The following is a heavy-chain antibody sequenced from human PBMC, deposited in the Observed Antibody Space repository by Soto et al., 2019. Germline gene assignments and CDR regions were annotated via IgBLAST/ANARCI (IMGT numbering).Heavy chain of an antibody. CDR2: INHSGST. D-gene: IGHD2-15*01. J-gene: IGHJ4*02. V-gene: IGHV4-34*01. CDR1: GGSFSGYY. CDR3: AREGGYCSGGSCLY. Sequence: SETLSLTCAVYGGSFSGYYWSWIRQPPGKGLEWIGEINHSGSTNYNPSLKSRVTISVDTSKNQFSLKLSSVTAADTAVYYCAREGGYCSGGSCLYWGQGTLVTVSS.